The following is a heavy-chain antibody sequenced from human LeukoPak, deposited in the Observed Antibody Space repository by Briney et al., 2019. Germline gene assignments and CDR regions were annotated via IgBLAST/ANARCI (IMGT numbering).Heavy chain of an antibody. D-gene: IGHD5-18*01. CDR1: GFTFSSYG. CDR2: ISYDGSNK. CDR3: APKEEVDTVMVDY. Sequence: GGSLRLSCAASGFTFSSYGMHWVRQAPGKGLEWVAVISYDGSNKYYAGSVKGRFTISRDNSKYTLYLQMNSLRAEDTAVYYCAPKEEVDTVMVDYWGQGTLVTVSS. V-gene: IGHV3-30*03. J-gene: IGHJ4*02.